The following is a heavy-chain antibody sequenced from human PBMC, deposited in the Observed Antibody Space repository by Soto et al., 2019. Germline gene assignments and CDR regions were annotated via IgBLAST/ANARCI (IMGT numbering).Heavy chain of an antibody. Sequence: PSETLSLTCTVSGGSISSGDYYWSWIRQPPGKGLEWIGYIYYSGSTYYNPSLKSRVTISVDTSKNQFSLKLSSVTAADTAVYYCARGQWFGLPDRRWYWFDPWGQGTLVTVSS. CDR1: GGSISSGDYY. CDR3: ARGQWFGLPDRRWYWFDP. D-gene: IGHD3-10*01. CDR2: IYYSGST. V-gene: IGHV4-30-4*01. J-gene: IGHJ5*02.